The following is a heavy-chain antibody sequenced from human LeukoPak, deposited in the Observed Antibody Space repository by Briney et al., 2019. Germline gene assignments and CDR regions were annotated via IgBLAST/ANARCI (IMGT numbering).Heavy chain of an antibody. CDR2: IYTSGST. CDR3: ATDDVVGSNQH. D-gene: IGHD2-15*01. J-gene: IGHJ4*02. V-gene: IGHV4-61*02. CDR1: GGSISSGSYY. Sequence: SQTLSLTCTVSGGSISSGSYYWSWIRQPAGKGLEWIGRIYTSGSTNYNPSLKSRVTMSVDTSKTQFSLKLNSVTAADTAVYYCATDDVVGSNQHWGQGTLVTVSS.